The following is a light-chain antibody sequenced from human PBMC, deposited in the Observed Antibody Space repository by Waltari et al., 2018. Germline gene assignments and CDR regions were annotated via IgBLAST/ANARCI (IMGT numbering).Light chain of an antibody. Sequence: DIVMTQSPESLTVSLGERATISCKSSRSGLYNSNKKNYLAWYQQKPRQPPKLIIKWASTRESGVPDRVTGSGSGTDFTLTINSLQAEDVAVYFCQQYYGTPPTFGPGTKVEIK. J-gene: IGKJ3*01. CDR3: QQYYGTPPT. CDR1: RSGLYNSNKKNY. CDR2: WAS. V-gene: IGKV4-1*01.